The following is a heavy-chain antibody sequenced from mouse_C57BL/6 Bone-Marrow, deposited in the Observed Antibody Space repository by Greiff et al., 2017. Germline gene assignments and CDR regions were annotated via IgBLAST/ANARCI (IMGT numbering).Heavy chain of an antibody. J-gene: IGHJ1*03. V-gene: IGHV1-64*01. D-gene: IGHD2-4*01. Sequence: QVQLQQPGAELVKPGASVKLSCKASGYTFTSYWMHWVKQRPGQGLEWIGMIHPNSGSTNYTEKFKSKATLTVAKSSSTAYMQLSSLTSEDSAVYYCARRPLYYDYDGWYFDVWGTGTTVTVSS. CDR2: IHPNSGST. CDR3: ARRPLYYDYDGWYFDV. CDR1: GYTFTSYW.